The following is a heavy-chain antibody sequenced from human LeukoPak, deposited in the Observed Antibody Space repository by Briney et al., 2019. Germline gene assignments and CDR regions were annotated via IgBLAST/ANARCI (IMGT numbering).Heavy chain of an antibody. CDR2: IIPILGIA. Sequence: GSSVTVSFTASGATFSIYAISWVRQAPGQGLEWMGRIIPILGIANYAQKFQGRVTITADKSTSTAYMELSSLRSEDTAVYYCARSPQTTRYYDYWGQGTLVTVSS. D-gene: IGHD4-17*01. V-gene: IGHV1-69*04. CDR1: GATFSIYA. CDR3: ARSPQTTRYYDY. J-gene: IGHJ4*02.